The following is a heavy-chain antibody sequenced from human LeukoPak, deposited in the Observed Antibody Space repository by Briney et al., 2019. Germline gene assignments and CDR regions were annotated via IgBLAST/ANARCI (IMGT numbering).Heavy chain of an antibody. CDR2: IYTSGST. D-gene: IGHD3-22*01. V-gene: IGHV4-4*07. CDR1: GGSISSYY. Sequence: SETLSLTCTVSGGSISSYYWSWIRQPAGKGLEWIGRIYTSGSTYYNPSLKSRVTMSVDTSKNRFSLKLSSVTAADTAVYYCARGTSYDSSGYYDPFDYWGQGTLVTVSS. J-gene: IGHJ4*02. CDR3: ARGTSYDSSGYYDPFDY.